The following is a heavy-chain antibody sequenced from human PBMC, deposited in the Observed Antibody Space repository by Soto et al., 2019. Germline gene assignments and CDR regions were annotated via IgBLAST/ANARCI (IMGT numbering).Heavy chain of an antibody. CDR3: ARVANSGYEDYFDY. Sequence: GGSLRLSCAASGFTFSDYYMSWIRQAPGKGLEWVSYISSSGSTIYYADSVKGRFTISRDNAKNSLYLQMNSLRAEDTAVYYCARVANSGYEDYFDYWGQGTLVTVSS. V-gene: IGHV3-11*01. D-gene: IGHD5-12*01. CDR1: GFTFSDYY. J-gene: IGHJ4*02. CDR2: ISSSGSTI.